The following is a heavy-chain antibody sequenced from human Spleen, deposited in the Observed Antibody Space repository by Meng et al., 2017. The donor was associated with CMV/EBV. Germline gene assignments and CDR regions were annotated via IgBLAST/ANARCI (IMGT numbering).Heavy chain of an antibody. V-gene: IGHV4-39*07. CDR2: IYYSGST. Sequence: GSLRLSCTVSGGSISRSSYYWGWIRQPPGKGLEWIGSIYYSGSTHYNPSLKSRVTISVDTSKRQFSLKLRSVNAADTAMYYCARLEFRSDAFDIWGQGTMDTVSS. CDR1: GGSISRSSYY. J-gene: IGHJ3*02. CDR3: ARLEFRSDAFDI. D-gene: IGHD3-10*01.